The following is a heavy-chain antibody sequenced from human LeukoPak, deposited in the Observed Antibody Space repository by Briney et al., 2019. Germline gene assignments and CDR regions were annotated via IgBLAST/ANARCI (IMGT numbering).Heavy chain of an antibody. Sequence: ASVKVSCKASGYTFTSYGISWVRPAPGQGLELMGWISAYNGNTNYAQKLQGRVTMTTDTSTSTAYMELRSLRSDDTAVYYCAVGPNYYGSGSSFDYWGQGTLVTVSS. CDR3: AVGPNYYGSGSSFDY. CDR2: ISAYNGNT. CDR1: GYTFTSYG. J-gene: IGHJ4*02. D-gene: IGHD3-10*01. V-gene: IGHV1-18*01.